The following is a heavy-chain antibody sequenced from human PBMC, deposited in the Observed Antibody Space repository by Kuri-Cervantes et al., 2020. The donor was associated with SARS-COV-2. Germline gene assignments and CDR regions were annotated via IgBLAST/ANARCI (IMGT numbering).Heavy chain of an antibody. CDR2: IYYSGST. J-gene: IGHJ5*02. CDR1: GGSISSGDYY. V-gene: IGHV4-30-4*01. Sequence: SETLSLTCTVSGGSISSGDYYWSWIRQPPGKGLEWIGYIYYSGSTYYNPSLKSRVTISVDTSKNQFSLKLSSVTAADTAVYYCARGLMGYCTGGVCPTRIDPWGQGTLVTVSS. D-gene: IGHD2-8*02. CDR3: ARGLMGYCTGGVCPTRIDP.